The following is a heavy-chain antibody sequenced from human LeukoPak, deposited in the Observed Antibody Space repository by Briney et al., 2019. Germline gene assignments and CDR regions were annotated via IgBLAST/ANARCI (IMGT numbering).Heavy chain of an antibody. CDR2: IKSKTDGGTT. CDR1: GFTFNNAW. CDR3: TTQVGANLFDY. J-gene: IGHJ4*02. Sequence: GGSLRLSCAASGFTFNNAWMSWVRQAPGKGLEWVGRIKSKTDGGTTDYAAPVKGRFTISRDDSKNTLYLQMNSLKTEDTAVYYCTTQVGANLFDYWGQGTLVTVSS. D-gene: IGHD1-26*01. V-gene: IGHV3-15*01.